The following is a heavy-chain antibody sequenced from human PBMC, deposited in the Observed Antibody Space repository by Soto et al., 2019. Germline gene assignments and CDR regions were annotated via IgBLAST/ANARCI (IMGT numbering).Heavy chain of an antibody. D-gene: IGHD3-3*01. V-gene: IGHV4-59*01. CDR3: ARGGDFWSGYYFPGDAFDI. Sequence: LSLTCTVSGGSISSYYWSWIRQPPGKGLEWIGYIYYSGSTNYNPSLKSRVTISVDTSKNQFSRKLSSVTAADTAVYYCARGGDFWSGYYFPGDAFDIWGQGTMVTVSS. CDR2: IYYSGST. CDR1: GGSISSYY. J-gene: IGHJ3*02.